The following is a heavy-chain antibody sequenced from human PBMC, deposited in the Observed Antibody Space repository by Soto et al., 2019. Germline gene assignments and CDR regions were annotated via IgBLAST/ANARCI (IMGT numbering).Heavy chain of an antibody. Sequence: QIQLVQSGGEVKKPGASVNVSCKASGYTFTNYGIGWVRQAPGQGLEWMGWISTYNVNTIYAQSFQDRVTMTTDTSTSTAYMELKSLTSDDTAVYYCARVPGELHLLDAFDVWGQGTMLTVSS. CDR1: GYTFTNYG. J-gene: IGHJ3*01. V-gene: IGHV1-18*01. D-gene: IGHD1-7*01. CDR3: ARVPGELHLLDAFDV. CDR2: ISTYNVNT.